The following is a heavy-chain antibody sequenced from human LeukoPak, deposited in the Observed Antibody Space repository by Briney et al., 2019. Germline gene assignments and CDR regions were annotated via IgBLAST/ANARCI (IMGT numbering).Heavy chain of an antibody. CDR2: IYYSGST. CDR3: ARGPVLLWFGEFHY. J-gene: IGHJ4*02. D-gene: IGHD3-10*01. Sequence: SETLSLTCTVSGGSISSYYWSWIRQPPGKGLEWIGYIYYSGSTNYNPSLKSRVTISVDTSKNQFSLKLSSVTAAGTAVYYCARGPVLLWFGEFHYWGQGTLVTVSS. CDR1: GGSISSYY. V-gene: IGHV4-59*12.